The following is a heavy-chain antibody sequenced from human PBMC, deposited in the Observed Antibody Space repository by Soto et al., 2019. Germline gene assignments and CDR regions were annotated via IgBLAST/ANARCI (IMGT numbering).Heavy chain of an antibody. J-gene: IGHJ4*02. D-gene: IGHD1-26*01. CDR3: ATEPGRGDSGSDLSVDY. V-gene: IGHV3-23*01. CDR1: GFTFSSYA. Sequence: GGSLRLSCAASGFTFSSYAMSWVRQAPGKGLEWVSAISGSGGSTYYADSVKGRFTISRDNSKNTLYLQMNSLRAEDTAVYYCATEPGRGDSGSDLSVDYWGQGTLVTVSS. CDR2: ISGSGGST.